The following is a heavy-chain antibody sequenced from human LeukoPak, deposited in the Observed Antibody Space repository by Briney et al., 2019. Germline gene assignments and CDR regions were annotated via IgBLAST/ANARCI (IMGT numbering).Heavy chain of an antibody. CDR1: GFTVSSNY. CDR3: ARTSDSSGYHDFDY. D-gene: IGHD3-22*01. Sequence: GGSLRLSCAASGFTVSSNYMSWVRQAPGKGLEWVAVIWYDGSNKYYADSVKGRFTISRDNSKNTLYLQMNSLRAEDTAVYYCARTSDSSGYHDFDYWGQGTLVTVSS. J-gene: IGHJ4*02. V-gene: IGHV3-33*08. CDR2: IWYDGSNK.